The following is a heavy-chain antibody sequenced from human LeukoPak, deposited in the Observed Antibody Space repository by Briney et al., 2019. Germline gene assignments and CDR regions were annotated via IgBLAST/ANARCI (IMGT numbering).Heavy chain of an antibody. V-gene: IGHV1-58*01. CDR3: AAHDRNYHYYYGMDV. Sequence: ASVKVSCKASGFTFTSSAVQWVRQARGQRLEWIGWIVVGSGNTNYAQKFQERVTITRDMSTSTAYMELSSLRSEDTAVYYCAAHDRNYHYYYGMDVWGQGTTVTVSS. CDR1: GFTFTSSA. CDR2: IVVGSGNT. J-gene: IGHJ6*02.